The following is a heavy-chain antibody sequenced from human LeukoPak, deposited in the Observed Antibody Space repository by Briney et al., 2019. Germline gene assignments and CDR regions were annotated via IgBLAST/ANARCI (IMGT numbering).Heavy chain of an antibody. V-gene: IGHV1-18*01. CDR2: ISAYNSNT. Sequence: ASVKVSCKASGYTFINYGISWVRQAPGQGLEWMGWISAYNSNTNYAQKLQGRVTMTTDTSTSTAYMELRSLGSDDTAVYYCARGLNYYGSGTPITFDIWGQGTMVTVSS. J-gene: IGHJ3*02. CDR1: GYTFINYG. D-gene: IGHD3-10*01. CDR3: ARGLNYYGSGTPITFDI.